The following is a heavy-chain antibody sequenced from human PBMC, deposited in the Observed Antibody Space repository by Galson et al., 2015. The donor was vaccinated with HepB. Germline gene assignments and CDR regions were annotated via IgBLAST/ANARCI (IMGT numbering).Heavy chain of an antibody. V-gene: IGHV3-48*02. CDR1: GFTFSSYS. Sequence: SLRLSCAASGFTFSSYSMNWVRQAPGKGLEWVSYISSSSSTIYYADSVKGRFTISRDNAKNSLYLQMNSLRDEDTAVYYCARMIVVVPAARGAFDIWGPGTMVTVSS. CDR2: ISSSSSTI. CDR3: ARMIVVVPAARGAFDI. D-gene: IGHD2-2*01. J-gene: IGHJ3*02.